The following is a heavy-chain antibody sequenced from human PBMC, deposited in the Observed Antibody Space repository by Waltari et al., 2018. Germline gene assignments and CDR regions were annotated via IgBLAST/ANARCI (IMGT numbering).Heavy chain of an antibody. V-gene: IGHV1-2*06. CDR2: INPNSEGQ. CDR1: GYTFTGYY. CDR3: SRWAPGSGWPYNWFDP. D-gene: IGHD6-19*01. Sequence: VQLVQSGAEVKKPGASVKVSCKASGYTFTGYYMHWVRQAPGQGLGWMGRINPNSEGQTYAEKCQVRVTMTRDTSSSTAYRELSRRGSDDTAVYYWSRWAPGSGWPYNWFDPWGQGTLVTVSS. J-gene: IGHJ5*02.